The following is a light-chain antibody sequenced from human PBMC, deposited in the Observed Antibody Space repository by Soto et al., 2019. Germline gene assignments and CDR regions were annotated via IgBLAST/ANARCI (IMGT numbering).Light chain of an antibody. J-gene: IGLJ1*01. Sequence: QSVLTQPASVSGSPGQSITISCTGTSSDVGSYNLVSWYQQHPGKAPKLMIYEVSKRPSGVSNRFSGSKSGNTASLTISGLQTEDEADYYCCSYAGSSTFGFDVFGTGAMVTVL. CDR1: SSDVGSYNL. CDR2: EVS. CDR3: CSYAGSSTFGFDV. V-gene: IGLV2-23*02.